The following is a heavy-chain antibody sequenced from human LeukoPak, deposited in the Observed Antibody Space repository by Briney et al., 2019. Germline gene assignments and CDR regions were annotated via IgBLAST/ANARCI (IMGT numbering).Heavy chain of an antibody. CDR1: GFTFSSYA. J-gene: IGHJ4*02. Sequence: GGSLGLSCAASGFTFSSYAMSWVRQAPGKGLEWVSAISGSGGSTYYADSVKGRFTISRDNSKNTLYLQMNSLRAEDTAIYYCAKTGSIVVDPYFDYWGQGTLVTVSS. V-gene: IGHV3-23*01. CDR3: AKTGSIVVDPYFDY. CDR2: ISGSGGST. D-gene: IGHD3-22*01.